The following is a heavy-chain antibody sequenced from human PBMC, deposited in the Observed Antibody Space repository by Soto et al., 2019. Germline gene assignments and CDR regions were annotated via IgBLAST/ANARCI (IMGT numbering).Heavy chain of an antibody. CDR3: TTERVLGTSDAFDI. J-gene: IGHJ3*02. CDR2: IKSKTDGGTT. V-gene: IGHV3-15*01. D-gene: IGHD3-16*01. CDR1: GFTFSNAW. Sequence: GGSLRLSCAAPGFTFSNAWMSWVRQAPGKGLGWVGRIKSKTDGGTTDYAAPVKGRFTISRDDSKNTLYLQMNSLKTEDTAVYYCTTERVLGTSDAFDIWGQGTMVTVSS.